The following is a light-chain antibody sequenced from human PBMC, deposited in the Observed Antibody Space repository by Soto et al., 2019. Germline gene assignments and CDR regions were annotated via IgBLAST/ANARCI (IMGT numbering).Light chain of an antibody. CDR2: GAS. J-gene: IGKJ1*01. V-gene: IGKV3-15*01. Sequence: EIVMTQSPATLSVSPGERATLSCRASQSVSSNLAWYQHKPGQAPRLLIYGASTRATGIPARFSGSGSGTEFTLTISGLQSEDFAGYYCQQYNNWPPPFGYGTKVEIK. CDR1: QSVSSN. CDR3: QQYNNWPPP.